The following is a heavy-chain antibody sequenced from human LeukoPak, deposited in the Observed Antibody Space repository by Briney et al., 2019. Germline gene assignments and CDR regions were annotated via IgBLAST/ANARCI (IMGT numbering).Heavy chain of an antibody. CDR2: ISAYNGNT. V-gene: IGHV1-18*01. J-gene: IGHJ5*02. CDR3: ARGVRAIAAAGTRGYWFDP. D-gene: IGHD6-13*01. Sequence: ASVKVSCKASGYTFTSYGISWVRQAPGQGLEWMGWISAYNGNTNYAQKLQGRVTMTTDTSTSTAYMELRSLRSDDTAVYYCARGVRAIAAAGTRGYWFDPWGQGTLVTVSS. CDR1: GYTFTSYG.